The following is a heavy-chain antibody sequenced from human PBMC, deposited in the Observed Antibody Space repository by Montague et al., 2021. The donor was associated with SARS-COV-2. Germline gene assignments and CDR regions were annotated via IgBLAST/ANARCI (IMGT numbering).Heavy chain of an antibody. D-gene: IGHD2-2*01. J-gene: IGHJ6*03. V-gene: IGHV4-34*01. Sequence: SETLSLTCAVYGGSFSGYYWSWIRQPPGKGLEWIGEINHSGSTNYNPSLKSRVTISVDTSKNQFSLKLSSVTAADTAVYYCARARQDVVVPTLGIGAYYYYRDVWGKGTTVTVSS. CDR3: ARARQDVVVPTLGIGAYYYYRDV. CDR1: GGSFSGYY. CDR2: INHSGST.